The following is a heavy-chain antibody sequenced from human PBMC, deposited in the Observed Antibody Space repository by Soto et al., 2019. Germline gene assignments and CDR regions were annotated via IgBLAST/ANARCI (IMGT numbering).Heavy chain of an antibody. J-gene: IGHJ4*02. CDR3: AKVDKTYCSGGSCYPAI. D-gene: IGHD2-15*01. CDR1: GFTFSSYA. V-gene: IGHV3-23*01. CDR2: ISSSAGTT. Sequence: EVQLLESGGGLVQPGGSLRLSCAASGFTFSSYAMSWVRQAPGKGLEWVSAISSSAGTTHYADSMKGRLTISRDNSKNTLYLQMNSLRAEDTAVYYCAKVDKTYCSGGSCYPAIWGQGTLVTVSS.